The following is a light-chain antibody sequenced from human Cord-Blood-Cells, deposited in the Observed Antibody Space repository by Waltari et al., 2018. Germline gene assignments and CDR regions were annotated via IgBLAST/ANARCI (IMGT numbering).Light chain of an antibody. Sequence: SSELTQDPAVSVALGQTVRITCQGDSLRSYYASWYQQKPGQAPVLVIYGKHNRPSGIPDRFSGYSSGNTASLTITGAQAEDEADYYCNSRDSSGNHLVFGGGTKLTVL. CDR1: SLRSYY. CDR3: NSRDSSGNHLV. CDR2: GKH. V-gene: IGLV3-19*01. J-gene: IGLJ3*02.